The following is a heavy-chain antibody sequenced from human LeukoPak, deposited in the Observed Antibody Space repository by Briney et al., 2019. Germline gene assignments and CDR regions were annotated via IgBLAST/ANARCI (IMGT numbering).Heavy chain of an antibody. CDR1: GGSISSSSYY. Sequence: SETLSLTCTVSGGSISSSSYYWGWIRQPPGKGLEWIGTIYYSGSTYYNPSLKSRVTISVDTSKNQFPLKLTSVTAADRAVYYCARIPGGALNWFDPWGQGTLVTVSS. D-gene: IGHD2-2*02. J-gene: IGHJ5*02. V-gene: IGHV4-39*01. CDR3: ARIPGGALNWFDP. CDR2: IYYSGST.